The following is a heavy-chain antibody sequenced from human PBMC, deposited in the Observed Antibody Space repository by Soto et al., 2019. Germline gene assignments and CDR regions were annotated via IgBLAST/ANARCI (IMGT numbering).Heavy chain of an antibody. D-gene: IGHD6-13*01. V-gene: IGHV3-23*01. CDR1: GFTFSSYA. CDR3: AKRLGSSWQDYYYCYGMDV. J-gene: IGHJ6*02. CDR2: ISGSGGST. Sequence: GSLRLSCAASGFTFSSYAMSWVRQAPGKGLEWVSAISGSGGSTYYADSVKGRFTISRDNSKNTLYLQMNSLRAEDTAVYYCAKRLGSSWQDYYYCYGMDVWGQGTTVTVSS.